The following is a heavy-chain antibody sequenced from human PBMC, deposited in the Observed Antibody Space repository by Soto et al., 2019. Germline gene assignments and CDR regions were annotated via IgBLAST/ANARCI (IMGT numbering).Heavy chain of an antibody. V-gene: IGHV1-3*01. D-gene: IGHD3-10*01. CDR1: GYTFTSYA. Sequence: QVQLVQSGAEVKKPGASVKVSCKASGYTFTSYAMHWVRQAPGQRLEWMRWINAGNGNTKYSQKFQGRVTITRDTSASTAYMELSSLRSEDTAVYYCARGASLWFGDHFDYWGQGTLVTVSS. CDR3: ARGASLWFGDHFDY. CDR2: INAGNGNT. J-gene: IGHJ4*02.